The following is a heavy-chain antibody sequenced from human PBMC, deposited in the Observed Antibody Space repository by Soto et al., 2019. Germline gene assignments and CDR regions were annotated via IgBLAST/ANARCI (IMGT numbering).Heavy chain of an antibody. CDR2: IYYSGST. CDR3: AREEEVGWFDP. Sequence: SETLSLTCSVSGGSISSGGCYWSWIRQHPGKGLEWIGYIYYSGSTYYNPSLKSRVTISVDTSKNQFSLKLSSVTAADKAVYYCAREEEVGWFDPWGQGTLVTVSS. J-gene: IGHJ5*02. V-gene: IGHV4-31*03. CDR1: GGSISSGGCY. D-gene: IGHD3-3*01.